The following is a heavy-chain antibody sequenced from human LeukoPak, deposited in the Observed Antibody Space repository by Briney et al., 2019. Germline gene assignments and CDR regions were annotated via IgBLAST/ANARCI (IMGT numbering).Heavy chain of an antibody. Sequence: SETLSLTCTVSGGSISSGGYDWSWIRQHPGKGLEWIGYIYYSGSTYYNPSLKSRVTISVDTSKNQFSLKLSSVTAADTAVYYCARASFFVGYWGQGTLVTVSS. V-gene: IGHV4-31*03. CDR2: IYYSGST. D-gene: IGHD2-2*01. CDR1: GGSISSGGYD. CDR3: ARASFFVGY. J-gene: IGHJ4*02.